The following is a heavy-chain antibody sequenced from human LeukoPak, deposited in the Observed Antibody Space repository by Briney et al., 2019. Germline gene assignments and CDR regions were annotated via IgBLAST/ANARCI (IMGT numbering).Heavy chain of an antibody. V-gene: IGHV4-59*01. J-gene: IGHJ4*02. CDR1: GGSLRSYY. CDR2: IYYSGNT. CDR3: ARVAVDAFDY. D-gene: IGHD6-19*01. Sequence: LETPSLTCTVSGGSLRSYYWSWIPQPPRKGLEWIGYIYYSGNTNYNPSLKSRVTISVDTSKNQFSLKLSSVTAADTAVYYCARVAVDAFDYWGQGTLVTVSS.